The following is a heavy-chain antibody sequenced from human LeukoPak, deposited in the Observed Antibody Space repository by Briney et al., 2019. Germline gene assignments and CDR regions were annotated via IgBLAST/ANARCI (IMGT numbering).Heavy chain of an antibody. Sequence: GALRLSCVASGFTFNNYAMNWVRQAPGKGLEWVSGISANGGGTYYADSVKGRFTISRDNSKSTLYLQMNSLRAEDTAVYYCPKDRDVTMFGVVIIRARDYWGQGTLVTVSS. CDR2: ISANGGGT. CDR1: GFTFNNYA. J-gene: IGHJ4*02. V-gene: IGHV3-23*01. CDR3: PKDRDVTMFGVVIIRARDY. D-gene: IGHD3-3*01.